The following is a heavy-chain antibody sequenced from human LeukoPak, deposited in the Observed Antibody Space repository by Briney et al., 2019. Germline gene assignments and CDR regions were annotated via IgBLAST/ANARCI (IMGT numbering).Heavy chain of an antibody. Sequence: GGSLRLSCAASGFTFSSYAMSWVRQAPGKGLEWVANIKQDGSEKYNVDSVKGRFTISRDNAKNLLYLQVNSLRAEDTAVYYCARWGYEAAFHYYYYYYMDVWGKGTTVTVSS. J-gene: IGHJ6*03. D-gene: IGHD3-16*01. CDR1: GFTFSSYA. V-gene: IGHV3-7*01. CDR2: IKQDGSEK. CDR3: ARWGYEAAFHYYYYYYMDV.